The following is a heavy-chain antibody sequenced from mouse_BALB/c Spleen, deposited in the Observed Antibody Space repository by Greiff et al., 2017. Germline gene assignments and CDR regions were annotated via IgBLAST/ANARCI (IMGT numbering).Heavy chain of an antibody. CDR3: ARYYGTPYWYFDV. CDR2: ISSGGSYT. J-gene: IGHJ1*01. CDR1: GFTFSSYA. V-gene: IGHV5-9-4*01. D-gene: IGHD1-1*01. Sequence: EVMLVESGGGLVKPGGSLKLSCAASGFTFSSYAMSWVRQSPEKRLEWVAEISSGGSYTYYPDTVTGRFTISRDNAKNTLYLEMSSLRSEDTAMYYCARYYGTPYWYFDVWGAGTTVTVSS.